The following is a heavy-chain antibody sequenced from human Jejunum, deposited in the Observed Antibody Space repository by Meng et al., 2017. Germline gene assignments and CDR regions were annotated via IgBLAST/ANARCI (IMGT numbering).Heavy chain of an antibody. D-gene: IGHD3-3*01. J-gene: IGHJ4*02. Sequence: QVQLVQSGGEVKKPGASVKVSCEASGYTFTNYGISWVRQAPGQGLEWMGWINPYNGNTNYAQNIQGRVTMTTDTSTRTSYMDLRSLRSDDTAVYYCARFWRDTSSDYFDYWGQGTLVTVSS. V-gene: IGHV1-18*01. CDR2: INPYNGNT. CDR3: ARFWRDTSSDYFDY. CDR1: GYTFTNYG.